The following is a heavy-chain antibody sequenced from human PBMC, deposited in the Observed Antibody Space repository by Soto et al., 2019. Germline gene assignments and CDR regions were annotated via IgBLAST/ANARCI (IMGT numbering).Heavy chain of an antibody. D-gene: IGHD2-21*01. CDR3: ATAGQFRFDN. CDR2: INADGRTT. V-gene: IGHV3-74*01. Sequence: EVQLVESGGGLFQPGGSLRLSCEASGFTFSTYWMHWVRQAPGQGLVWLSRINADGRTTNYADSVRGRFTISRDNAKNRLFLQVTSLRAEDTAVYYCATAGQFRFDNWGQGALVTVSS. J-gene: IGHJ4*02. CDR1: GFTFSTYW.